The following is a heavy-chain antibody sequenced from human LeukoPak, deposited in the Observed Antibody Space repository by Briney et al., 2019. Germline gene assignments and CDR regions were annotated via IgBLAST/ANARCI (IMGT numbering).Heavy chain of an antibody. J-gene: IGHJ3*01. D-gene: IGHD3-22*01. V-gene: IGHV3-23*01. Sequence: GGSLRLSCAASGFTFSTYAMSWVRQAPGKGLEWVSCISASYGSTYYADSVKGRFTISRDNSKNTLYLQMNSLRAEDTAVYYCAKDYYYDPVDAFDVWGQGTMVSVTS. CDR2: ISASYGST. CDR3: AKDYYYDPVDAFDV. CDR1: GFTFSTYA.